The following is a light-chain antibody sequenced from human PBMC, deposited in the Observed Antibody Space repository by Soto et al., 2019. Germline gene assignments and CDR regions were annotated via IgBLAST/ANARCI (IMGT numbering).Light chain of an antibody. Sequence: QSVLTQPPSVSGAPGQRVTISCTGSSSNIGAGYDVHWYQQLPGTAPKLLIYGNSNRPSGVPDRFSGSKSGTSASLAITGLQAEDEADYYYQSYDSSLSGVVFGRGTKVTVL. J-gene: IGLJ2*01. CDR2: GNS. CDR3: QSYDSSLSGVV. V-gene: IGLV1-40*01. CDR1: SSNIGAGYD.